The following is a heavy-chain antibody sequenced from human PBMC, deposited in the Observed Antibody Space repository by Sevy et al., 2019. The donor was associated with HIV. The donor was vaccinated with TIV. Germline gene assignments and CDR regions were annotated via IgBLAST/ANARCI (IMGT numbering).Heavy chain of an antibody. CDR1: GFAFRGSA. D-gene: IGHD1-26*01. CDR2: IRSKGNSFAT. J-gene: IGHJ4*02. CDR3: AGQVGDTVMAIFDY. Sequence: GGSLRLSCAASGFAFRGSAIHWVRQASGKGLEWIGRIRSKGNSFATDYVPSVKGRFTISRDDSKKTAYLQMSSLKIDDTVVYYCAGQVGDTVMAIFDYWGQGTLVTVSS. V-gene: IGHV3-73*01.